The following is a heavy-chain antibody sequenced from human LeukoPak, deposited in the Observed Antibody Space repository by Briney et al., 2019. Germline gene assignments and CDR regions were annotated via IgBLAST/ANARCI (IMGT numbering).Heavy chain of an antibody. CDR3: ARTAARRFDY. V-gene: IGHV1-69*05. CDR2: IIPMFGTT. D-gene: IGHD6-6*01. CDR1: GGTFSSYA. Sequence: ASVKVSCKASGGTFSSYAITWVRQAPGQGLEWMGGIIPMFGTTNFAQKFQGRVTMTRDTSTSTVYMELSSLRSDDTAVYYCARTAARRFDYWGQGTLVTVSS. J-gene: IGHJ4*02.